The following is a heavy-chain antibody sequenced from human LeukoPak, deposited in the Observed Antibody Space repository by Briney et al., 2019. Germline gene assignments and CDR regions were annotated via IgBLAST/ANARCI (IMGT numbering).Heavy chain of an antibody. J-gene: IGHJ5*02. V-gene: IGHV3-30*04. CDR2: ISYDGSNK. CDR1: GFTFSSYA. CDR3: ARDLESSYYGSGSPFNWFDP. D-gene: IGHD3-10*01. Sequence: TGGSLRLSCAASGFTFSSYAMHWVRQAPGKGLEWVAVISYDGSNKYYADSVKGRFTISRDNSKNTLYLQMNSLRAEDTAVYYCARDLESSYYGSGSPFNWFDPWGQGTLVTVSS.